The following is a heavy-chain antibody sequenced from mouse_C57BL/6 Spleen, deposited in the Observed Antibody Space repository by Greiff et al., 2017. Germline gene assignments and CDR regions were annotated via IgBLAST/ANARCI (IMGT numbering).Heavy chain of an antibody. CDR2: IHPNSGSN. Sequence: QVQLKQPGAELVKPGASVKLSCKASGYTFTSYWMHWVKQRPGQGLEWMGMIHPNSGSNNYNEKFKSKATLTVDKSSSTAYMQLSSLTSEDSAVYYCALTTYFDVWGTGTTVTVSS. CDR3: ALTTYFDV. D-gene: IGHD2-12*01. CDR1: GYTFTSYW. J-gene: IGHJ1*03. V-gene: IGHV1-64*01.